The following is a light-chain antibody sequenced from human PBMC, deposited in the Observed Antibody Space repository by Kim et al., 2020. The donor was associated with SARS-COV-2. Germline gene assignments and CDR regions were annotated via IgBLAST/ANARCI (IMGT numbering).Light chain of an antibody. V-gene: IGLV10-54*04. Sequence: QTATLTCTGNNNNVGNQGAAWLQQHQGHPPKLLSYRNNNRPSGISERFSAARSGDTASLTITGLQPEDETDYYCSAWDSSLNAWVFGGGTQLTVL. CDR2: RNN. CDR3: SAWDSSLNAWV. CDR1: NNNVGNQG. J-gene: IGLJ3*02.